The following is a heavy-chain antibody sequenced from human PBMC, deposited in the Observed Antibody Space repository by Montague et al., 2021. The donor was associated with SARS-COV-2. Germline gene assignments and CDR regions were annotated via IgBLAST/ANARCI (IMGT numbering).Heavy chain of an antibody. CDR2: IYHSGTT. CDR3: VREKAGGHRNVFDI. Sequence: SETLSLTCTVSGFSIGSGDYWGWIRQPPEKGLEWIGSIYHSGTTYYNPXXQSRLTMPIDTSTNQFSLRLTSVTAADTAVFFCVREKAGGHRNVFDIWGQGTTVTVSS. V-gene: IGHV4-38-2*02. J-gene: IGHJ3*02. CDR1: GFSIGSGDY.